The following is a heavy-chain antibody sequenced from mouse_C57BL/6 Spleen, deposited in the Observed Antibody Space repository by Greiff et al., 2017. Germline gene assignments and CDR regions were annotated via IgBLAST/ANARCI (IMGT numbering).Heavy chain of an antibody. CDR2: IDPENGDT. J-gene: IGHJ2*01. V-gene: IGHV14-4*01. D-gene: IGHD3-3*01. CDR1: GFNIKDDY. CDR3: TTGGQYFDY. Sequence: EVQLQQSGAELVRPGASVKLSCTASGFNIKDDYMHWVKQRPEQGLEWIGWIDPENGDTEYASKFQGKATITADTSSNTAYLQLSSLTSEDTAVYYCTTGGQYFDYWGQGTTLTVSS.